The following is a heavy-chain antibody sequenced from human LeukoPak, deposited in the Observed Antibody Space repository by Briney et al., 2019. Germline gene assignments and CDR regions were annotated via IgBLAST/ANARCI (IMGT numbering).Heavy chain of an antibody. D-gene: IGHD3-10*01. CDR2: DYCGGNT. CDR3: ARDHFGSLDS. J-gene: IGHJ4*02. CDR1: GFSVTTDSYC. Sequence: SETLSLTCAVSGFSVTTDSYCWGWIRQPPGKGLEWIGYDYCGGNTNYDPSLKRRVTISVDTSKNQFSLTLTSVTAADTAVYFCARDHFGSLDSWGQGILVTVSS. V-gene: IGHV4-61*01.